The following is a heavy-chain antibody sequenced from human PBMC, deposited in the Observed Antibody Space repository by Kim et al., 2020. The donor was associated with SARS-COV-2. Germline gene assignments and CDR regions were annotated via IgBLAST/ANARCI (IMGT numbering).Heavy chain of an antibody. Sequence: SPSFQGQVTTSADTSINTAYLQWSSLRASDTAMYYCARRYYDSSGFEYFDYWGQGTLVTVSS. CDR3: ARRYYDSSGFEYFDY. D-gene: IGHD3-22*01. V-gene: IGHV5-51*01. J-gene: IGHJ4*02.